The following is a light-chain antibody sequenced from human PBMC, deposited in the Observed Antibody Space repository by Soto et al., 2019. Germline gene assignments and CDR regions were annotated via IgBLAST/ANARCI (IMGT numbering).Light chain of an antibody. Sequence: QSVLTQPPSVSGAPGQRVTISCTGSSSNIGAGYDVHWYQQLPGTAPKLMIYEVSKRPSGVPDRFSGSKSGNTASLTVSGLQAEDEADYYCSSYANNNNFKFVFGTGTKVTVL. CDR3: SSYANNNNFKFV. V-gene: IGLV1-40*01. CDR1: SSNIGAGYD. J-gene: IGLJ1*01. CDR2: EVS.